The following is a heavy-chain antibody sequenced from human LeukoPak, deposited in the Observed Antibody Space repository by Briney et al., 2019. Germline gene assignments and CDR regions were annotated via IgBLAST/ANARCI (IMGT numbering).Heavy chain of an antibody. V-gene: IGHV4-59*01. CDR3: ARGAGNYYFYGMDV. J-gene: IGHJ6*02. Sequence: SETLSLTCTVSGDSITDYYWSWIRQPPGKGLEWIGYIYDSGSTTDYNPSLKSRVTISVDTSKNQFSLKLSSVTAADTAVYYCARGAGNYYFYGMDVWGQGTTVTVSS. CDR1: GDSITDYY. CDR2: IYDSGST.